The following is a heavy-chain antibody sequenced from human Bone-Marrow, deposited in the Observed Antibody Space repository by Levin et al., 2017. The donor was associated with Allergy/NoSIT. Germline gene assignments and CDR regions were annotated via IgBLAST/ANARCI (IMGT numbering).Heavy chain of an antibody. CDR3: AKVHTAIVTYYSLDV. V-gene: IGHV3-23*01. CDR1: GFTFSYSA. D-gene: IGHD5-18*01. J-gene: IGHJ6*02. Sequence: GASVKVSCAASGFTFSYSAMTWVRQAPGKGLEWVSTISANGHYTYYADSVKGRFTISRDSSQNTLYLQMTSLRAEDTAVYYCAKVHTAIVTYYSLDVWGQGTTVTVS. CDR2: ISANGHYT.